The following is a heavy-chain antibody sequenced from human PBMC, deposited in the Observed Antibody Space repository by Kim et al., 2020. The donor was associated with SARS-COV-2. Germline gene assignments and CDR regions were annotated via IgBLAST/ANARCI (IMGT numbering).Heavy chain of an antibody. D-gene: IGHD3-22*01. CDR3: TTDAPYYYDSSGLSEYFQH. J-gene: IGHJ1*01. V-gene: IGHV3-15*01. Sequence: GGSLRLSCAASGFTFSNAWMSWVRQAPGKGLEWVGRIKSKTDGGTTDYAAPVKGRFTISRDDSKNTLYLQMNSLKTEDTAVYYCTTDAPYYYDSSGLSEYFQHWGQGTLVTVSS. CDR2: IKSKTDGGTT. CDR1: GFTFSNAW.